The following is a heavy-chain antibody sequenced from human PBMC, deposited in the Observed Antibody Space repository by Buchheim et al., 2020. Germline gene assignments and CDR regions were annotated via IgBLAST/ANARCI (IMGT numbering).Heavy chain of an antibody. Sequence: QVQLVESGGGVVQPGRSLRLSCAASGFTFSSYGMHWVRQAPGKGLEWVACIRYDGSNKYYADSVKGRFTISRDNSKNTLYLQMNSLRAEDTAVYYCAKTCGGDCFGAFDIWGQGT. D-gene: IGHD2-21*02. V-gene: IGHV3-30*02. CDR2: IRYDGSNK. J-gene: IGHJ3*02. CDR1: GFTFSSYG. CDR3: AKTCGGDCFGAFDI.